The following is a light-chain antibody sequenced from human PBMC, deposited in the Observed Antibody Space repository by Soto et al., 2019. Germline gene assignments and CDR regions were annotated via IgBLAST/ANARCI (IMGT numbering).Light chain of an antibody. V-gene: IGKV3-15*01. CDR2: GAS. CDR3: HHYKNWHA. Sequence: EILMTQSPATLSISPGERATLSCRASQSVNSDLAWYQQKPGQAPRLLIYGASNRATGIPARFSGSGSGTEFTLTITRLQSEDSAVYYCHHYKNWHAFGGGSKVEIK. J-gene: IGKJ4*01. CDR1: QSVNSD.